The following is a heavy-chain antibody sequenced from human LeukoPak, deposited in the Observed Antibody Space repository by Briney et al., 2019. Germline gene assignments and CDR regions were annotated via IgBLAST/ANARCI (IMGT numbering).Heavy chain of an antibody. CDR1: GGSISSYY. D-gene: IGHD2-15*01. J-gene: IGHJ4*02. Sequence: PSETLSLTCTVSGGSISSYYWSWIRQPPGKGLEWIGYIYYSGSTNYNPSLKSRVTISVDTSKNQFSLKLSSVTAADTAVYYCARDLVVGWSRRVFDYRGQGTLVTVSS. CDR3: ARDLVVGWSRRVFDY. CDR2: IYYSGST. V-gene: IGHV4-59*01.